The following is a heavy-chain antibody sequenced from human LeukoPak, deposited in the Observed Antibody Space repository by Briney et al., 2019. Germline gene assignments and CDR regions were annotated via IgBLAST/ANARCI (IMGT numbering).Heavy chain of an antibody. J-gene: IGHJ6*02. D-gene: IGHD3-10*01. V-gene: IGHV4-30-2*01. CDR3: ARVFMVRGHYGMDV. CDR2: IYHSGST. CDR1: GGSISSGGYS. Sequence: SETLSLTCAVSGGSISSGGYSWSWIRQPPGKGLEWIGYIYHSGSTYYNPSLKSRVTISVDRSKNQFSLKLSSVAAADTAVYYCARVFMVRGHYGMDVWGQGTTVTVSS.